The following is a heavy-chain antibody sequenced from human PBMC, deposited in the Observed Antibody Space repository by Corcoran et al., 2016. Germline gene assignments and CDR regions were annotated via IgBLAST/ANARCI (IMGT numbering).Heavy chain of an antibody. D-gene: IGHD3-16*01. J-gene: IGHJ5*02. CDR1: GGSISSSSYY. CDR3: ARVMSGWFDP. CDR2: IYYSGST. Sequence: QLQLQVSGPGLVKPSETLSLTCTVSGGSISSSSYYWGWIRQPPGKGLEWIGSIYYSGSTYYNPSLKSRVTISVDTSKNQFSLKLSSVTAADPAVYYCARVMSGWFDPWGQGTLVTVSS. V-gene: IGHV4-39*07.